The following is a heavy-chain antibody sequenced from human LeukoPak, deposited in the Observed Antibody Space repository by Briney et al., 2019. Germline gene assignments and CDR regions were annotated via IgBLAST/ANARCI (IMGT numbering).Heavy chain of an antibody. D-gene: IGHD6-19*01. V-gene: IGHV4-34*01. CDR2: INHSGST. Sequence: SETLSLTCAVYGGSFSGYYWSWIRQPPGKGLEWIGEINHSGSTNYNPSLKSRVTISVDTSKNQFSLKLSSVTAADTAVYYCARGFVDSPRRRSGIAVAKVHYFDYWGQGTLVSVSS. CDR3: ARGFVDSPRRRSGIAVAKVHYFDY. CDR1: GGSFSGYY. J-gene: IGHJ4*02.